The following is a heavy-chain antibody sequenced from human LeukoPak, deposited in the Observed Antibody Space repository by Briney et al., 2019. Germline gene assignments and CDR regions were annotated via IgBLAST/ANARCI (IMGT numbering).Heavy chain of an antibody. V-gene: IGHV3-30*04. D-gene: IGHD3-10*01. CDR1: GFTFSSYA. CDR3: ARSNVPVIPTYYYGSGNPPPDAFDI. Sequence: GGSLRLSCAASGFTFSSYAMHWVRQAPGKGLEWVAVISYDGSNKYYADSVKGRFTISRDNSKNTLYLQMNSLRAEDTAVYYCARSNVPVIPTYYYGSGNPPPDAFDIWGQGTMVTVSS. CDR2: ISYDGSNK. J-gene: IGHJ3*02.